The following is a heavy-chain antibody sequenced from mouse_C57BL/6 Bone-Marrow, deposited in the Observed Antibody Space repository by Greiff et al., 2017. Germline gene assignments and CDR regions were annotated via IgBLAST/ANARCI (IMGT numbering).Heavy chain of an antibody. CDR2: INPGSGGT. V-gene: IGHV1-54*01. Sequence: QVQLQQSGAELVRPGTSVKVSCKASGYAFTNYLIEWVQQRPGQGLEWIGVINPGSGGTNYNEKFKGKATLTADKSSSTAYMQLSSLTSEDSAVYFCARSRLTGGVAAMDYWGQGTSVTVSS. D-gene: IGHD4-1*01. J-gene: IGHJ4*01. CDR1: GYAFTNYL. CDR3: ARSRLTGGVAAMDY.